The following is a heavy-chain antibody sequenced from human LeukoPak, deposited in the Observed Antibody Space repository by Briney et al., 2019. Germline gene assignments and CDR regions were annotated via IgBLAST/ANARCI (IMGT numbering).Heavy chain of an antibody. J-gene: IGHJ4*02. V-gene: IGHV1-18*01. CDR2: ISAYNGNT. D-gene: IGHD2-2*01. CDR1: GYTFTSYG. CDR3: AREEGYCSSTSCWLYFDY. Sequence: ASVKVSCKASGYTFTSYGISWVRQAPGQGLEWMGWISAYNGNTNYAQKLQGRVTMTTDTSTSTAYMELRSLRSDDTAVYYCAREEGYCSSTSCWLYFDYWGQGTLVTVSS.